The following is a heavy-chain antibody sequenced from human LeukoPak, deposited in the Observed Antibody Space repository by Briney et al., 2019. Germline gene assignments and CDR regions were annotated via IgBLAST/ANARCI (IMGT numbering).Heavy chain of an antibody. CDR3: ARAESTGWYAALGY. V-gene: IGHV3-30*03. J-gene: IGHJ4*02. CDR1: GFTFSDYI. CDR2: ISYDGKNK. Sequence: PGGSLRLSCAASGFTFSDYIMHWVRQAPGKGLEWVAGISYDGKNKYYADSVKDQFIVSRDNSRNTVYLQMNSLRLEDTAVYSCARAESTGWYAALGYWGQGTLVTVSS. D-gene: IGHD6-19*01.